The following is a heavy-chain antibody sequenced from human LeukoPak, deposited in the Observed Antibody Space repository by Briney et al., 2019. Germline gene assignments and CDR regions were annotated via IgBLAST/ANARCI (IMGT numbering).Heavy chain of an antibody. CDR2: IYYGGST. J-gene: IGHJ3*02. CDR1: GGSISSSSYY. V-gene: IGHV4-39*01. Sequence: SETLSVTCTVSGGSISSSSYYWGWIRQPPWKGLEWIGSIYYGGSTYYNPSLKSRVTISVDTSKNQFSLKLSSVTAADTAVYYCARHNYDYVWGSYRSMLAFDIWGQGTMVTVSS. CDR3: ARHNYDYVWGSYRSMLAFDI. D-gene: IGHD3-16*02.